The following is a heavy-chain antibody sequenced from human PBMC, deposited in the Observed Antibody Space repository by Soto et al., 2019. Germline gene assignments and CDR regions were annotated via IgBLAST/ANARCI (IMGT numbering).Heavy chain of an antibody. CDR3: ARHVAVADPDGADFDY. Sequence: SETLSLTCTVSGGSISSYYWSWIRQPPGKGLEWIGYIYYSGSTNYNPSLKSRVTISVDTSKNQFSLKLSSVTAADTAVYYCARHVAVADPDGADFDYWGQGTLVTVSS. CDR2: IYYSGST. J-gene: IGHJ4*02. D-gene: IGHD6-19*01. CDR1: GGSISSYY. V-gene: IGHV4-59*08.